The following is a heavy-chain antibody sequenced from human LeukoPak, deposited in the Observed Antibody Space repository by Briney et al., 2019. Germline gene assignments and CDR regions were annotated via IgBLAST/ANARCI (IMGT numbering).Heavy chain of an antibody. D-gene: IGHD2-2*01. CDR3: ARGQIVVPAAFDY. CDR2: IYYSGST. Sequence: PSETLSLTCTVSGGSISSSSYYWGWIRQPPGKGLEWIGSIYYSGSTYYNPSLKSRVTISVDTSKNQFSLKLSSVTAADTAVYYCARGQIVVPAAFDYWGQGTLVTVSS. CDR1: GGSISSSSYY. J-gene: IGHJ4*02. V-gene: IGHV4-39*01.